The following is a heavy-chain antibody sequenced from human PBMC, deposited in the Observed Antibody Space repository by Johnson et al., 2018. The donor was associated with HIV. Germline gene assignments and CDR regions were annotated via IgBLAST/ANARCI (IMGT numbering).Heavy chain of an antibody. CDR1: GFTFSDYY. CDR3: ARGQVGIQLWFDGFDI. D-gene: IGHD5-18*01. Sequence: QVQLVESGGDLVKPGGSLRLSCAASGFTFSDYYMSWIRQAPGKGLEWVSYISSSGSTIYYADSVKGRFTISRDNAKNSMYLQMNSLRVEDTAVYYCARGQVGIQLWFDGFDIWGQGTMVTVSS. J-gene: IGHJ3*02. CDR2: ISSSGSTI. V-gene: IGHV3-11*04.